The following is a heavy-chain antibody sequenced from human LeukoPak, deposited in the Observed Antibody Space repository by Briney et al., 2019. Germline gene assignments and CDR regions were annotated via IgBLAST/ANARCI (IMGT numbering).Heavy chain of an antibody. D-gene: IGHD3-10*01. J-gene: IGHJ4*02. CDR3: ARAVHYYGSGSYYNVIDY. V-gene: IGHV4-39*01. CDR1: GGSISSSSYN. CDR2: IYYSGST. Sequence: PSETLSLTCTVSGGSISSSSYNWDWIRQPPGKGLEWIGSIYYSGSTYYNPSLKSRVTISVDTSKNQFSLNLSSVTAADTAVYYCARAVHYYGSGSYYNVIDYWGQGTLVTVSS.